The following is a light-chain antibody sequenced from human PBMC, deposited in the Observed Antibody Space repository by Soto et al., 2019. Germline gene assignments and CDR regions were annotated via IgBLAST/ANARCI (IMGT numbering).Light chain of an antibody. Sequence: SPSTLSASVGDRVTITCRASQSISSWLAWYQQKPGKAPKLLIYKASSLESGVPSRFGGSGSGTEFTLSISSLQPDDFATYYCQQYASSSPWTFGQGTKVEIK. V-gene: IGKV1-5*03. CDR1: QSISSW. CDR3: QQYASSSPWT. J-gene: IGKJ1*01. CDR2: KAS.